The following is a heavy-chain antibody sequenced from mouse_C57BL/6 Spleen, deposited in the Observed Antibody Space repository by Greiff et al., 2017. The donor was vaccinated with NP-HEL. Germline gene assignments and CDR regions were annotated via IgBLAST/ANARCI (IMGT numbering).Heavy chain of an antibody. J-gene: IGHJ4*01. D-gene: IGHD3-1*01. CDR1: GYAFSSSW. V-gene: IGHV1-82*01. CDR3: ARETQYYAMDY. Sequence: QVQLQQSGPELVKPGASVKISCKASGYAFSSSWMNWVKQRPGKGLEWIGRIYPGDGDTNYNGKFKGKATLTADKSSSTAYMQLSSLTSEDSAVYFCARETQYYAMDYWGQGTSVTVSS. CDR2: IYPGDGDT.